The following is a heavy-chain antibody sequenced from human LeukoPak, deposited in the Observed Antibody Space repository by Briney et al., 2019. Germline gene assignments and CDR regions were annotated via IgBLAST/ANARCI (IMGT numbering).Heavy chain of an antibody. D-gene: IGHD3-3*01. CDR1: GGSFSGYY. CDR2: INHSGST. V-gene: IGHV4-34*01. J-gene: IGHJ3*02. Sequence: SETLSLTCAVYGGSFSGYYGSWIRQPPGKGLEWIGEINHSGSTNYNPSLKSRVTISVDTSKNQFSLKLSSVTAADTAVYYCARIRGGAFDIWGQGTMVTVSS. CDR3: ARIRGGAFDI.